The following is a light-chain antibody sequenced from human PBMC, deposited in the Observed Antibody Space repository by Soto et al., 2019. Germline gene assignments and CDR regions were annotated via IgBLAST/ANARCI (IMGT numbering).Light chain of an antibody. CDR2: GAS. Sequence: EIVLTQSPGTLSLSPGERVTLSCRSSRTIRSNYLAWYQQKPGQAPRLLIFGASNRATGIPDRFSGSGSGTDFTLTISGLETEDFAVYHCQQYDSPPPTFGGGTKVEIK. V-gene: IGKV3-20*01. CDR3: QQYDSPPPT. CDR1: RTIRSNY. J-gene: IGKJ4*01.